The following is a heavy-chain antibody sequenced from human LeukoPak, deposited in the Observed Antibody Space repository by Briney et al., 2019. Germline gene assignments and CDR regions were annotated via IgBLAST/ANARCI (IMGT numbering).Heavy chain of an antibody. CDR1: GFTLSSYG. Sequence: GGSLRLSCAASGFTLSSYGMHWVRQAPGKGLEWVAFIRYDGSNEYYADSVKGRFTISRDNSKNTLYLQMNSLRAEDTAVYYCAKDLDRYCSSTSCYNNWFDPWGQGTLVTASS. J-gene: IGHJ5*02. CDR2: IRYDGSNE. CDR3: AKDLDRYCSSTSCYNNWFDP. V-gene: IGHV3-30*02. D-gene: IGHD2-2*02.